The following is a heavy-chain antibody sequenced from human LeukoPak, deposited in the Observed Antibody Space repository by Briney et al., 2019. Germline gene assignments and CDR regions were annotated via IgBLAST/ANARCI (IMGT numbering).Heavy chain of an antibody. CDR2: IRYDGSNK. Sequence: PGGSLRLSCAASGFTFSSYGMHWVRQAPGKGLEWVAFIRYDGSNKYYADSVKGRFTISRDNSKNTLYLQMNSLSAEDTAVYYCAKELTIVVVPAAEKALDYWGEGTLVTVSS. CDR3: AKELTIVVVPAAEKALDY. D-gene: IGHD2-2*01. J-gene: IGHJ4*02. CDR1: GFTFSSYG. V-gene: IGHV3-30*02.